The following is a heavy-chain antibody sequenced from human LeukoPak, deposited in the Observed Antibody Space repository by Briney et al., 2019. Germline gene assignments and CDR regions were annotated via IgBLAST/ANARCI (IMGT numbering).Heavy chain of an antibody. J-gene: IGHJ4*02. V-gene: IGHV3-21*01. D-gene: IGHD4-23*01. CDR3: ATRDYGGKIDY. Sequence: GGSLRLSCAASGFTFSSYSMNWVRQAPGKGLEWVSSISSSSSYIYYADSVKGRFTISRDNAKNSLYLQMNSLRAEDTAVYYCATRDYGGKIDYWGQGTLVTVSS. CDR1: GFTFSSYS. CDR2: ISSSSSYI.